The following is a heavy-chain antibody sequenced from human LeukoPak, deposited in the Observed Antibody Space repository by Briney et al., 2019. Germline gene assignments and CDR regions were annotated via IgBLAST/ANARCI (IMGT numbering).Heavy chain of an antibody. J-gene: IGHJ4*02. CDR1: GFTFTNYW. CDR3: ARAARSGPGRFDY. V-gene: IGHV3-66*01. D-gene: IGHD1-14*01. Sequence: GGSLRLSCAASGFTFTNYWMSWVRQAPGKGLEWVSVIYSGGSTYYADSVKGRFTISRDNSKNTLYLQMNSLRAEDTAVYYCARAARSGPGRFDYWGQGTLVTVSS. CDR2: IYSGGST.